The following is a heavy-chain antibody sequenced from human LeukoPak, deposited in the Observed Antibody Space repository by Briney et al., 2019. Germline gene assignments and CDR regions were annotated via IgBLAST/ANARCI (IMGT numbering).Heavy chain of an antibody. D-gene: IGHD6-6*01. CDR2: INPNSGGT. J-gene: IGHJ4*02. CDR1: GYTFTGYY. CDR3: ARGYSSSSGCDY. Sequence: ASVKVSCKASGYTFTGYYMHWVRQAPGQGLEWVGWINPNSGGTNYAQKFQGRVTMTRDTSISTAYMELSRLRSDDTAVYYCARGYSSSSGCDYWGQGTLVTVSS. V-gene: IGHV1-2*02.